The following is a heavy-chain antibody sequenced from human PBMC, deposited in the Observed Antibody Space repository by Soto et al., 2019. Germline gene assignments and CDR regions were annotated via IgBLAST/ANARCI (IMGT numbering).Heavy chain of an antibody. D-gene: IGHD6-13*01. CDR3: ASGSSWFGEPDY. V-gene: IGHV4-59*01. CDR2: IYYSGST. CDR1: GGSISSYY. Sequence: ETQSHPWSVAGGSISSYYWSWIRQPPGKGLEWIGYIYYSGSTNYNPSLKSRVTISVDTSKNQFSLKLTSVTAADTAVYYCASGSSWFGEPDYWGQGTLVTVSS. J-gene: IGHJ4*02.